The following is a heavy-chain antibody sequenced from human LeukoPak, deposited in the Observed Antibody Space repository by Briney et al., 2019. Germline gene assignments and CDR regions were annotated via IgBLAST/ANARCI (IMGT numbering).Heavy chain of an antibody. CDR1: GFTFSDYY. V-gene: IGHV3-11*01. J-gene: IGHJ1*01. D-gene: IGHD6-13*01. CDR2: ISSSGSTI. Sequence: GGSLRLSCAASGFTFSDYYMSWIRQAPGKGLEWVSYISSSGSTIYYADSVKGRFTISRDNSKNTLYLQMNSLRAEDTAVYYCAKYSSSWYLKYFQHWGQGTLVTVSS. CDR3: AKYSSSWYLKYFQH.